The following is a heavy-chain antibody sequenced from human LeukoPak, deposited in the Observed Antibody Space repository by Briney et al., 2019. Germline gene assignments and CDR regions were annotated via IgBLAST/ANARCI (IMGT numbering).Heavy chain of an antibody. J-gene: IGHJ4*02. V-gene: IGHV1-18*04. Sequence: ASVKVSCKASGYTVTSYGISWVRQAPGQGLEWMGWISAYNGNTKYAQKLQGRVTMTTDTSTSTAYMELRSLRSDDTAVYYCARKADCGGDCYVFDYWGQGALVTVSS. CDR3: ARKADCGGDCYVFDY. CDR1: GYTVTSYG. D-gene: IGHD2-21*02. CDR2: ISAYNGNT.